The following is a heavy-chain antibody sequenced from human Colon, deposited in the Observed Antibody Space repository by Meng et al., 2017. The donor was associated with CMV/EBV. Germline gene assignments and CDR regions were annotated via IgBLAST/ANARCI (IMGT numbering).Heavy chain of an antibody. Sequence: SETLSLTCTVSGDSIRSHYWSWIRQPPGKGLEWMGYIYYSGSATYSPSLRSRITISVDTSKNQFSLNLRSVTAADTAMYFCARGLDHASNNSLDYWGQGTLVTVSS. J-gene: IGHJ4*02. CDR3: ARGLDHASNNSLDY. CDR1: GDSIRSHY. V-gene: IGHV4-59*11. D-gene: IGHD1-1*01. CDR2: IYYSGSA.